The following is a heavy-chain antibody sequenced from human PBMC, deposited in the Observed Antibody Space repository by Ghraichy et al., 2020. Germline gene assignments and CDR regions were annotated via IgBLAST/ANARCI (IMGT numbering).Heavy chain of an antibody. CDR3: ARAFDDYSNCQECKGY. D-gene: IGHD4-11*01. V-gene: IGHV1-18*01. J-gene: IGHJ4*02. CDR2: ISAYNGNT. CDR1: GYTFTSYG. Sequence: ASVKVSCKASGYTFTSYGISWVRQAPGQGLEWMGWISAYNGNTNYAQKLQGRVTMTTDTSTSTAYMELRSLRSDDTAVYYCARAFDDYSNCQECKGYWGQGTLVTVSS.